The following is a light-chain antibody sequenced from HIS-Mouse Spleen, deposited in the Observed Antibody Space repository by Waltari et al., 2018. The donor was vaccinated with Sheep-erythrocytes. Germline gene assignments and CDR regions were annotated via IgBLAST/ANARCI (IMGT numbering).Light chain of an antibody. CDR2: AAS. CDR1: QGISSY. Sequence: DIQLTQSPSFLSASVGDRVTITCQASQGISSYLAWYQQKPGKAPKLLIYAASTLQSGVPSRFSGSGSGTEFTLTISSLQPEDFATYYCQQLNSYPPRVTFGGGTKVEIK. V-gene: IGKV1-9*01. CDR3: QQLNSYPPRVT. J-gene: IGKJ4*01.